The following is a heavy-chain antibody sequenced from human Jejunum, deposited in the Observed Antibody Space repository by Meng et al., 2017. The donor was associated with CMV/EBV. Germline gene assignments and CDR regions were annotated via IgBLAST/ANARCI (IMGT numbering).Heavy chain of an antibody. J-gene: IGHJ4*02. CDR1: GYTCSNFY. Sequence: SCKASGYTCSNFYIHWVRQAPGQGLEWMGVFNPNGGTTAYAQRFQGRVTMTGDTSTSTVYMEVHSLRSEDTAMYFCAAKIEITYFDLWGQGTLVTVSS. CDR3: AAKIEITYFDL. D-gene: IGHD3-9*01. CDR2: FNPNGGTT. V-gene: IGHV1-46*01.